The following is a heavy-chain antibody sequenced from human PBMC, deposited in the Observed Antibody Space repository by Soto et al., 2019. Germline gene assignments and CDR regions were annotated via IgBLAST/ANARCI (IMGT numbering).Heavy chain of an antibody. D-gene: IGHD5-18*01. V-gene: IGHV3-48*03. Sequence: PGGSLRLSCAASGFTFSSYEMNWVRQAPGKGLEWVSYISSSGSTIYYADSVKGRFTISRDNAKNSLYLQMNSLRAEDTAVYYCARGAIRGYSFRHGMDVWGQGTTVTVSS. CDR1: GFTFSSYE. J-gene: IGHJ6*02. CDR2: ISSSGSTI. CDR3: ARGAIRGYSFRHGMDV.